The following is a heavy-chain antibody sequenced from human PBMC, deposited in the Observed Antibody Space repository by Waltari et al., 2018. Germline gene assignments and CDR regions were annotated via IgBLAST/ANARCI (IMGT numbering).Heavy chain of an antibody. CDR2: IYHSGST. J-gene: IGHJ6*03. CDR3: ARQSRSYDFWSGYTLTYYMDV. Sequence: QVQLQESGPGLVKPSETLSLTCAVSGYSISSGYYWGWIRQPPGNGLEWIGSIYHSGSTYYNPSLKSRVTISVDTSKNQFSLKLSSVTAADTAVYYCARQSRSYDFWSGYTLTYYMDVWGKGTTVTVSS. CDR1: GYSISSGYY. D-gene: IGHD3-3*01. V-gene: IGHV4-38-2*01.